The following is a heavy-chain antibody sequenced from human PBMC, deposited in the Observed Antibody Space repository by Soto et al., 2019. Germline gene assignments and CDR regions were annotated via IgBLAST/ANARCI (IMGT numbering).Heavy chain of an antibody. Sequence: QVQLVQSEAEVKKPGASVSVSCKASGYTFSTCGISWVRQAPGQGLEWMGWSSAYNGDTTYAQKFQGRVTMTTDTSTSTAYMELRSLRSDDTAVYYCARTYCSGRSCYSSDNWGQGTLVTVSS. J-gene: IGHJ4*02. CDR1: GYTFSTCG. CDR2: SSAYNGDT. D-gene: IGHD2-15*01. CDR3: ARTYCSGRSCYSSDN. V-gene: IGHV1-18*01.